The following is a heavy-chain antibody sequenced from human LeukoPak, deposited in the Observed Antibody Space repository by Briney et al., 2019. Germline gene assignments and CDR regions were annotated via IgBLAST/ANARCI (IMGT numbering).Heavy chain of an antibody. CDR1: GFTFSSYG. V-gene: IGHV3-21*01. J-gene: IGHJ5*02. CDR2: ISSSSYI. D-gene: IGHD3-22*01. CDR3: ARDGISDYYDSSGYDYNWFDP. Sequence: GRSLRLSCAASGFTFSSYGMPWVRQAPGKGREWVSSISSSSYIYYADSVKGRFTISRDNAKNSLYLQMNSLRAEDTAVYYCARDGISDYYDSSGYDYNWFDPWGQGTLVTVSS.